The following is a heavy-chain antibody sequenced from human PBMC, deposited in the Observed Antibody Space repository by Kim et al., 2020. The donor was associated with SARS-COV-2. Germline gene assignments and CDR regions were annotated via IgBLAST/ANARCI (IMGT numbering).Heavy chain of an antibody. CDR2: ISYDGSNK. CDR1: GFTSSSYG. Sequence: GGSLRLSCAASGFTSSSYGMHWVRQAPGKGLEWVAVISYDGSNKYYADSVKGRFTISRDNSKNTLYLQMNSLRAEDTAVYYCAKGDYSSGWSSGYYGMDVWGQGTTVTVSS. J-gene: IGHJ6*02. D-gene: IGHD6-19*01. V-gene: IGHV3-30*18. CDR3: AKGDYSSGWSSGYYGMDV.